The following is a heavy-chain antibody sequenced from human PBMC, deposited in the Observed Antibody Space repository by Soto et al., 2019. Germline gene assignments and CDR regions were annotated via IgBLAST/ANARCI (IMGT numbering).Heavy chain of an antibody. D-gene: IGHD6-25*01. CDR2: IWADGSVQ. CDR3: ATDRGAAPFDY. Sequence: QVQLVESGGGVVQPGRSLRLSCAASGFTFNNYGMHWVRQAPGKGLEWVAVIWADGSVQKYADSVKGRFTISRDNSKSTLYLQLDSLRAEDTAVYYCATDRGAAPFDYWVQGSLVTVSS. CDR1: GFTFNNYG. V-gene: IGHV3-33*03. J-gene: IGHJ4*02.